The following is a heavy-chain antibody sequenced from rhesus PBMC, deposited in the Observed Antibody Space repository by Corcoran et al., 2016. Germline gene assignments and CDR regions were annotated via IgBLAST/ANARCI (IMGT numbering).Heavy chain of an antibody. V-gene: IGHV4-169*01. J-gene: IGHJ4*01. Sequence: QLQLQESGPGLVKPSETLSVTCAVSGGSISSSYWSWIRQAPGKGLEWIGYIYGSGISTNYNPSLKSRVTLSVDTSKNQFFLKLSSVTAADTAVYGCARWGQRLVFDYWGQGVLVTVSS. D-gene: IGHD6-31*01. CDR3: ARWGQRLVFDY. CDR2: IYGSGIST. CDR1: GGSISSSY.